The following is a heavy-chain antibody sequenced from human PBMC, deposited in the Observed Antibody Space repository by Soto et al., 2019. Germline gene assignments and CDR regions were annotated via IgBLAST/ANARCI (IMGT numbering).Heavy chain of an antibody. J-gene: IGHJ5*02. V-gene: IGHV4-39*01. CDR3: ARTYYDILWAKNWFDP. Sequence: SETLSLTCTVSGGSISSSSYYWGWIRQPPGKGLEWIGSIYYSGSTYYNPSLKSRVTISVDTSKNQFSLKLSSVTAADTAVYYCARTYYDILWAKNWFDPWGQGTLVTVSS. CDR2: IYYSGST. D-gene: IGHD3-9*01. CDR1: GGSISSSSYY.